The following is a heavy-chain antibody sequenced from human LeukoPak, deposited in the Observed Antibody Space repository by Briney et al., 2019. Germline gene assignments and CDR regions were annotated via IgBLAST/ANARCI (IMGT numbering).Heavy chain of an antibody. CDR2: IIPIFGTA. CDR1: GGTFSSYA. Sequence: GASVKVSCKASGGTFSSYAISWVRQAPGQGLEWMGGIIPIFGTANYAQKFQGRVTITTDESTSTAYMELSSLRSEDTAVYYCARDHGLLRRSTRLSDAFDIWGHGTMVTVSS. J-gene: IGHJ3*02. V-gene: IGHV1-69*05. CDR3: ARDHGLLRRSTRLSDAFDI. D-gene: IGHD2/OR15-2a*01.